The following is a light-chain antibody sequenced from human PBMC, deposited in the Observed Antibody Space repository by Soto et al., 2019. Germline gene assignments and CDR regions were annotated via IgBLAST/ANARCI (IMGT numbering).Light chain of an antibody. CDR2: SAS. J-gene: IGKJ1*01. CDR1: QPIGTS. Sequence: DIQITRSPSSLSASVGDSVTVTCRASQPIGTSLHWYQQRAGKAPKVLISSASRLQSGVSSRFSGSGSGTHFTLTISSMRPEDSANYYCLQGYNTLWTFGQGTKVDIK. V-gene: IGKV1-39*01. CDR3: LQGYNTLWT.